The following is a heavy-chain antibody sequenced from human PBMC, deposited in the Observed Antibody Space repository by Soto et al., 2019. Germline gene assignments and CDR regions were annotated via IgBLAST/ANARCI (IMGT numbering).Heavy chain of an antibody. V-gene: IGHV3-9*01. D-gene: IGHD6-13*01. CDR1: GFTFDDYA. CDR3: AKDGDSSSWNSNWFDP. CDR2: ISWNSGSI. J-gene: IGHJ5*02. Sequence: EVQLVESGGGLVQPGRSLRLSCAASGFTFDDYAMHWVRQAPGKGLEWVSGISWNSGSIGYADSVKGRFTISRDNAKNSLYLQMNSLRAEDTASYYCAKDGDSSSWNSNWFDPWGQGTLVTVSS.